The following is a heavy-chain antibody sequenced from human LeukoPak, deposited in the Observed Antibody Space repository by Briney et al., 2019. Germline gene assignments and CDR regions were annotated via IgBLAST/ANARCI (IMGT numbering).Heavy chain of an antibody. CDR1: GFTFSSYS. J-gene: IGHJ4*02. CDR2: ISSSSSTI. CDR3: ARDSGYGDYDPAGDY. D-gene: IGHD4-17*01. Sequence: GGSLRLSCAASGFTFSSYSMNWVRQAPGKGLEWVSYISSSSSTIYYADSVKGRFTISRDNAKNSLYLQMNSLRAEDTAVYYCARDSGYGDYDPAGDYWGQGTLVTVSS. V-gene: IGHV3-48*01.